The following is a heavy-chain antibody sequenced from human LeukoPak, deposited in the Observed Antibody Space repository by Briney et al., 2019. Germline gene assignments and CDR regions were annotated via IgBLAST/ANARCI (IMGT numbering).Heavy chain of an antibody. CDR1: GGSFSGYY. CDR3: ARGGYSSSFYYFDY. CDR2: INHSGST. D-gene: IGHD6-6*01. J-gene: IGHJ4*02. Sequence: KPSETLSLTCAVYGGSFSGYYWSWIRQPPGKGLEWIGEINHSGSTKYNPSLKSRVTISVDTSKNQFSLKLSSVTAADTAVYCCARGGYSSSFYYFDYWGQGTLVTVSS. V-gene: IGHV4-34*01.